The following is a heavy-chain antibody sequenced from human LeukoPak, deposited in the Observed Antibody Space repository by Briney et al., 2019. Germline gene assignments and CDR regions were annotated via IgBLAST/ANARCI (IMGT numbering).Heavy chain of an antibody. D-gene: IGHD4-17*01. V-gene: IGHV1-46*01. CDR1: GYTFTSYH. Sequence: GASVKVSCKASGYTFTSYHMHWVRQAPGQGLEWMGIINPSGGSTSYAQKFQGRVTMTRDMSTSTVYMELSSLRSEDTAVYYCAREYGDTGGTFDYWGQGTLVTVSS. CDR3: AREYGDTGGTFDY. CDR2: INPSGGST. J-gene: IGHJ4*02.